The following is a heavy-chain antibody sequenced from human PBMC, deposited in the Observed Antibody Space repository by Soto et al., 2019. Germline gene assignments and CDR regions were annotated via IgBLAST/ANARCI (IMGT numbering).Heavy chain of an antibody. V-gene: IGHV4-39*01. Sequence: SETLSLTCTVSGGSISSSSYYWGWIRQPPGKGLEWIGSIYYSGSTYYNPSLKSRVTISVDTSKNQFSLKLSSVTAADTAVYYCARRITYYYDSSRDYWGQGTLVTVSS. CDR1: GGSISSSSYY. D-gene: IGHD3-22*01. J-gene: IGHJ4*02. CDR2: IYYSGST. CDR3: ARRITYYYDSSRDY.